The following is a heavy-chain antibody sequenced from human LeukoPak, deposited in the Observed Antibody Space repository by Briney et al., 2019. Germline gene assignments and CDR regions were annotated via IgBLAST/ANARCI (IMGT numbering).Heavy chain of an antibody. V-gene: IGHV4-59*01. CDR1: CASTSEYY. CDR3: TRGHWALDC. Sequence: SETLSLTCTIFCASTSEYYWSWVRQPPGKGLEWIGYIHHTGSFDYNPSLNSRATISLDTSKNQFSLKLTSVTAADTAVYYCTRGHWALDCWGQGPLVTVSS. J-gene: IGHJ4*02. CDR2: IHHTGSF. D-gene: IGHD3-16*01.